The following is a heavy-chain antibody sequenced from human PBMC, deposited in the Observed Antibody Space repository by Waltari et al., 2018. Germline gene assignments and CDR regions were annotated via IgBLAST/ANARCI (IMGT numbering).Heavy chain of an antibody. J-gene: IGHJ4*02. CDR2: INPISFNT. V-gene: IGHV1-8*01. Sequence: QVQLVQSGAEVKKPGASVKVSCKTSGYTFTSFDVSWVRQATGQGLEWMGWINPISFNTAFAQEFRVRVTSTTDTSTSTAYMDLSNLRSEDTAIYYCARAIRDQLLPDYWGQGTLVTVSS. CDR3: ARAIRDQLLPDY. D-gene: IGHD2-2*01. CDR1: GYTFTSFD.